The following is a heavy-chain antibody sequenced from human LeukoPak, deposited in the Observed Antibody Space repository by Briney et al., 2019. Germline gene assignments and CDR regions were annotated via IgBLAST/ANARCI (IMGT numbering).Heavy chain of an antibody. CDR2: IYYSGST. Sequence: SQTLSLTCTVSGGSISSGGYYWSWIRQHPGKGLEWIGYIYYSGSTYCNPSLKSRVTISVDTSKNQFSLKLSSVTAADTAVYYCASRPVTISYYYYYGMDVWGQGTTVTVSS. V-gene: IGHV4-31*03. CDR1: GGSISSGGYY. J-gene: IGHJ6*02. CDR3: ASRPVTISYYYYYGMDV. D-gene: IGHD4-17*01.